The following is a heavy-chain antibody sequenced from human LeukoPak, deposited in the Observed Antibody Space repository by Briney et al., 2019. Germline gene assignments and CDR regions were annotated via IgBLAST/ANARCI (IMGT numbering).Heavy chain of an antibody. CDR3: ARTRDYGGNFNWYFDL. Sequence: SETLSLTCTVSGGSVSGSSFYWGWTRQPPGKGLEWIGNIYYSGSTYYNPSLKSRVTICIDTSKNRFSLKLNSVTAADTAIYYCARTRDYGGNFNWYFDLWGRGTLVTVSS. V-gene: IGHV4-39*01. D-gene: IGHD4-23*01. CDR1: GGSVSGSSFY. CDR2: IYYSGST. J-gene: IGHJ2*01.